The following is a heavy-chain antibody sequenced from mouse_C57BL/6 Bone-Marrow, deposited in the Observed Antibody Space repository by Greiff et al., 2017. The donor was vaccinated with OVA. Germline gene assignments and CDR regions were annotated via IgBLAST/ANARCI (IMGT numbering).Heavy chain of an antibody. J-gene: IGHJ1*03. CDR2: INPGSGGT. CDR3: ARRRGYGNWYFDV. V-gene: IGHV1-54*01. D-gene: IGHD2-1*01. CDR1: GYAFTNYL. Sequence: VHLVESGAELVRPGTSVKVSCKASGYAFTNYLIEWVKQRPGQGLEWIGVINPGSGGTNYNEKFKGKATLTADKSSSTAYMQLSSLTSEDSAVYFCARRRGYGNWYFDVWGTGTTVTVSS.